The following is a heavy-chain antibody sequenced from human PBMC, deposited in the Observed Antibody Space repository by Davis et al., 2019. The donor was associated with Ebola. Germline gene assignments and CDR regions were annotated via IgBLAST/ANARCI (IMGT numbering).Heavy chain of an antibody. CDR1: GFTFSSYW. CDR2: INSDGSST. Sequence: GESLKISCAASGFTFSSYWMHWVRQAPGKGLVWVSRINSDGSSTSYADSVKGRFTISRDNAKNTLYLQLNSLRAEDTAVYYCARGDTAMVVYYYYGMDVWGKGTTVTVSS. CDR3: ARGDTAMVVYYYYGMDV. D-gene: IGHD5-18*01. J-gene: IGHJ6*04. V-gene: IGHV3-74*01.